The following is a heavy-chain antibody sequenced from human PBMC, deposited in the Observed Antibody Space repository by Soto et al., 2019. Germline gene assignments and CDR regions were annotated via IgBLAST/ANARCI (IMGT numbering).Heavy chain of an antibody. CDR1: GGSTSSDNY. Sequence: PSETLSLTCTVSGGSTSSDNYWGWIRQPPGKGLEWIGHIYYSGNTDYNPSLKSRLAISIDTSKNQFSLKLSSVTAADTAVYFCAREGGESSDGLYYFDSWGQGSLVTV. CDR2: IYYSGNT. V-gene: IGHV4-30-4*01. CDR3: AREGGESSDGLYYFDS. D-gene: IGHD3-16*01. J-gene: IGHJ4*02.